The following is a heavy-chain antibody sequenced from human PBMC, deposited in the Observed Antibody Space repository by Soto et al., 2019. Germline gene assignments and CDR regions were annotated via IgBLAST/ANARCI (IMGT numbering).Heavy chain of an antibody. D-gene: IGHD1-1*01. CDR1: GFTFSSYG. V-gene: IGHV3-30*18. CDR3: AKTEPYYYYYMDV. Sequence: PGGSLRLSCAASGFTFSSYGMHWVRQAPGKGLEWVAVISYDGSNKYYADSVKGRFTISRDNSKNTLYLQMNSLRAEDTAVYYCAKTEPYYYYYMDVWGKGTTVTVSS. CDR2: ISYDGSNK. J-gene: IGHJ6*03.